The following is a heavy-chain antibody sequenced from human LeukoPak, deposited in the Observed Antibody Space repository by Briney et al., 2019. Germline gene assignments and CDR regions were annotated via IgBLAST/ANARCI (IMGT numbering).Heavy chain of an antibody. CDR1: GYTFTSYD. CDR2: MNPNSGNT. Sequence: GASVKVSCKASGYTFTSYDFNWVRKATGQGLGWMGWMNPNSGNTGYAQKFQGRVTMTRNTSISTAYMELSSLRSEDTAVYYCARKIRLRYFDWLLRLYFDYWGQGTLVTVSS. V-gene: IGHV1-8*01. J-gene: IGHJ4*02. D-gene: IGHD3-9*01. CDR3: ARKIRLRYFDWLLRLYFDY.